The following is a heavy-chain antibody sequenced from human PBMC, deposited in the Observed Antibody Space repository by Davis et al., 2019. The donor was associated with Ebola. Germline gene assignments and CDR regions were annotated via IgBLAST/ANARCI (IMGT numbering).Heavy chain of an antibody. CDR2: ISYDGSNK. Sequence: PGGSLRLSCAASGFTFSSYGMHWVRQAPGKGLEWVAVISYDGSNKYYADSVKGRFTISRDNSKNTLYLQMNSLRAEDTAVYYCAKVLGVGVEGGMDVWGQGTTVTVSS. J-gene: IGHJ6*02. D-gene: IGHD3-3*01. CDR3: AKVLGVGVEGGMDV. V-gene: IGHV3-30*18. CDR1: GFTFSSYG.